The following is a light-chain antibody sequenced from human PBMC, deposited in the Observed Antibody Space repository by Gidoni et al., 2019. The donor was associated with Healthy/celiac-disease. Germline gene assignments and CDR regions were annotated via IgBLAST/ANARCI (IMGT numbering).Light chain of an antibody. CDR2: DAS. J-gene: IGKJ5*01. V-gene: IGKV3-11*01. CDR3: QQRSNWPPLT. CDR1: QSVSSY. Sequence: EIVLTQSTATLSLSPGERATLSCRASQSVSSYLAWYQKKPGQAPRLLIYDASNRATGIPARFSGSGSATDFSLTISSLEPQDFAVYYCQQRSNWPPLTFXQXTRLEIK.